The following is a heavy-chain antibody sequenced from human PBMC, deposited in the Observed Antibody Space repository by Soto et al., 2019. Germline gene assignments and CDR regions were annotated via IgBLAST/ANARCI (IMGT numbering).Heavy chain of an antibody. CDR1: GYSFASYW. CDR2: IYPDDSDT. Sequence: XESLKISCKGCGYSFASYWIGWVRQMPVKGLEWMGIIYPDDSDTRYSPSFQGQVTISVDKSINTAYLQWSSLKASDTAMYYCARGKGPLDVWGQGPTVTVSS. V-gene: IGHV5-51*01. J-gene: IGHJ6*02. CDR3: ARGKGPLDV.